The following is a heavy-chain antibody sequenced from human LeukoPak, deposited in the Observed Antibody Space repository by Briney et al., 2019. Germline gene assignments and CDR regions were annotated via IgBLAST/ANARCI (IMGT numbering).Heavy chain of an antibody. CDR1: GFTFSSYS. D-gene: IGHD3-22*01. CDR2: ISSDSSTI. Sequence: GGSLRLSCASSGFTFSSYSMNWVRQGPGKGLEWVSHISSDSSTIYYADSVKGRFTISRDNAKNSLYLQMNSLSAEDTAVYYCANGGTYSSGPWGQGTLVTVSS. V-gene: IGHV3-48*04. CDR3: ANGGTYSSGP. J-gene: IGHJ5*02.